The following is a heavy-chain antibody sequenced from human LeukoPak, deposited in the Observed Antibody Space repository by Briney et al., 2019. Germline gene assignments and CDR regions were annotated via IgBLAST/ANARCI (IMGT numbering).Heavy chain of an antibody. Sequence: GGSLRLSCAASGFTFSSYGMHRVRQAPGKGLEWVAVIWYDGSNKYYADSVKGRFTISRDNSKNTLYLQMNSLRAEDTAVYYCARAVYSGNYHVGESDYWGQGTLVTVSS. CDR3: ARAVYSGNYHVGESDY. CDR1: GFTFSSYG. D-gene: IGHD1-26*01. CDR2: IWYDGSNK. V-gene: IGHV3-33*01. J-gene: IGHJ4*02.